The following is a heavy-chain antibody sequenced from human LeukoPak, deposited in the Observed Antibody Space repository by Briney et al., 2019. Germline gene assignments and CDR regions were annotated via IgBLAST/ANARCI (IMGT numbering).Heavy chain of an antibody. V-gene: IGHV3-20*04. D-gene: IGHD3-22*01. J-gene: IGHJ4*02. CDR1: GFTFGNYG. Sequence: GGSLRLSCAASGFTFGNYGMSWVRQAPGKGLEWVSGINWNGGSTGYADSVEGRFTISRDNAKNSQYLQMNSLRAEDTAVYYCAKDHRGASYYDSSGYFSSPDYWGQGTLVTVSS. CDR3: AKDHRGASYYDSSGYFSSPDY. CDR2: INWNGGST.